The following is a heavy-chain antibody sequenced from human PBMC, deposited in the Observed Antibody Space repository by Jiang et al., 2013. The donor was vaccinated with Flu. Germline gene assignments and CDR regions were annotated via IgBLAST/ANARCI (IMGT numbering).Heavy chain of an antibody. V-gene: IGHV1-2*02. CDR1: GGTFSSYA. CDR2: INPTTGDT. D-gene: IGHD2-21*01. Sequence: GAEVKKPGSSVKVSCKASGGTFSSYAISWVRQAPGQRLEWLGWINPTTGDTKFAQKFQGGVTMTRDTSITTAYVELRGLRSDDTAIYYCVVGGSGRLDFWGQGTLLTVSS. J-gene: IGHJ4*02. CDR3: VVGGSGRLDF.